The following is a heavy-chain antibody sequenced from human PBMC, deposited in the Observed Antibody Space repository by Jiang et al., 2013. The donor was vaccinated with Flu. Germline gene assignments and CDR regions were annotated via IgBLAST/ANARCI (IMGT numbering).Heavy chain of an antibody. V-gene: IGHV6-1*01. CDR3: ARGIAVAGHAFDI. D-gene: IGHD6-19*01. CDR2: TYYRSKWYN. Sequence: QTLSLTCAISGDSVSSNSAAWNWIRQSPSRGLEWLGRTYYRSKWYNNYVVSVRSRITINPDTSKNQFSLHLNFVTPEDTAVYYCARGIAVAGHAFDIWGQGTMVTVSS. CDR1: GDSVSSNSAA. J-gene: IGHJ3*02.